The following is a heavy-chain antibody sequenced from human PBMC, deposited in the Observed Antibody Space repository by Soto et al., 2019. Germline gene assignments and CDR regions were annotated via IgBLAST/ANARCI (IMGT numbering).Heavy chain of an antibody. Sequence: SETLSVTCTVAGGSISSYDWSWIRQPPGKGLEWIGYIYYSGSTNYNPSLKSRVTISVDTSKNQFSLKLSSVTAADTAVYYCARALYSSRVDYWGQGTLVTVSS. V-gene: IGHV4-59*01. CDR2: IYYSGST. CDR3: ARALYSSRVDY. D-gene: IGHD6-13*01. CDR1: GGSISSYD. J-gene: IGHJ4*02.